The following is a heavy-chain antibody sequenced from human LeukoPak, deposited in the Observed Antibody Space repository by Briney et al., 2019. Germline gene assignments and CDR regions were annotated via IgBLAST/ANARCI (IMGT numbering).Heavy chain of an antibody. J-gene: IGHJ4*02. CDR1: GGSFSGYY. CDR3: ARVWEHYSTVTTDRGIDY. D-gene: IGHD4-11*01. Sequence: PSETLSLSCAVYGGSFSGYYWSWLRQPPGKGLEWIGEINHSGSTNYNPSLKSRVTISVDTSKSQFSLKLSSVTAADTAVYYCARVWEHYSTVTTDRGIDYWGQGTLVTVSS. CDR2: INHSGST. V-gene: IGHV4-34*01.